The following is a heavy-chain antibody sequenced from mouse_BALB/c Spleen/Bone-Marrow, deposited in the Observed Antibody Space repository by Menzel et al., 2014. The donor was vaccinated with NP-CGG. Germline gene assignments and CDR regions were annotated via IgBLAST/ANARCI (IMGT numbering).Heavy chain of an antibody. D-gene: IGHD6-2*01. CDR2: INPYNGAT. CDR3: AREGGLVPDYFDS. J-gene: IGHJ2*01. CDR1: GYSFTGYY. Sequence: EVQLQQSGPELVKPGASVKISCKASGYSFTGYYMHWVKQSHVKSLEWIGRINPYNGATSYNQNFKDKASLTIDKSSSTAYMEVHSLTSEDSAVYYCAREGGLVPDYFDSWGQGTTLTVSS. V-gene: IGHV1-31*01.